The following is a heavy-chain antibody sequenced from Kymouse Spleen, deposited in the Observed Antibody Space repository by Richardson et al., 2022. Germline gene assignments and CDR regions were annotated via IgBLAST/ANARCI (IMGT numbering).Heavy chain of an antibody. D-gene: IGHD6-13*01. V-gene: IGHV3-53*01. CDR3: ARGSSSWSFYYYYYGMDV. Sequence: EVQLVESGGGLIQPGGSLRLSCAASGFTVSSNYMSWVRQAPGKGLEWVSVIYSGGSTYYADSVKGRFTISRDNSKNTLYLQMNSLRAEDTAVYYCARGSSSWSFYYYYYGMDVWGQGTTVTVSS. CDR1: GFTVSSNY. CDR2: IYSGGST. J-gene: IGHJ6*02.